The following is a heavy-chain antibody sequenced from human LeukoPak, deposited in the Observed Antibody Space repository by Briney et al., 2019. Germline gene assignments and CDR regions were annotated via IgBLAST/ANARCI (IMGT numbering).Heavy chain of an antibody. Sequence: GRSLRLSCAASGFTFSSYGMHWVRQAPGKGLEWVAVISYDGSNKYYADSVKGRFTISRDNSKNTLYLQMNSLRAEDTAVYYCAKDRGGIAAAGSYLDYWGQGTLVTVSS. CDR1: GFTFSSYG. CDR3: AKDRGGIAAAGSYLDY. V-gene: IGHV3-30*18. J-gene: IGHJ4*02. D-gene: IGHD6-13*01. CDR2: ISYDGSNK.